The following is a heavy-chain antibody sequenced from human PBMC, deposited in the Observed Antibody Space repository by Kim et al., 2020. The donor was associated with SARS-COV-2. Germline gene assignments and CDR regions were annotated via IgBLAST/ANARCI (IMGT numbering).Heavy chain of an antibody. CDR3: ARDRYCSSTSCYLGYYYYYSGMDV. D-gene: IGHD2-2*01. J-gene: IGHJ6*02. CDR2: ISYDGSNK. Sequence: GGSLRLSCAASGFTFSSYAMHWVRQAPGKGLEWVAVISYDGSNKYYVDSVKGRFTISRDNSKNTLYLQMNSLRAEDTAVYYCARDRYCSSTSCYLGYYYYYSGMDVWGQGTTVTVSS. V-gene: IGHV3-30*04. CDR1: GFTFSSYA.